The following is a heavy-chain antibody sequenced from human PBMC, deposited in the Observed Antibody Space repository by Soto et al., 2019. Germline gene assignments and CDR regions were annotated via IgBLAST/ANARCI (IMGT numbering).Heavy chain of an antibody. Sequence: GGSLRLSCAASGFIFSSHWMHWVRQAPGKGLVWVSHIGPDGSNMRDADSVQGRFTISRDNARNTLYLQMNSLRAEDTAVYYCARAPQVRYYDSSGYFDYWGQGTLVTVSS. CDR3: ARAPQVRYYDSSGYFDY. J-gene: IGHJ4*02. D-gene: IGHD3-22*01. V-gene: IGHV3-74*01. CDR1: GFIFSSHW. CDR2: IGPDGSNM.